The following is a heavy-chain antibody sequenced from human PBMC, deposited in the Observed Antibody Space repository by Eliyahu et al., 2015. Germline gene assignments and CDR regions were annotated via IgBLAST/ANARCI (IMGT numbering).Heavy chain of an antibody. Sequence: QVQLQESGPGLVKPSETLSLTCTXXGXSIXSGYXWGWIRQPPGKGLEWIGSIYHSGSTYYNPSLKSRVTISVDTSKNQFSLKLSSVTAADTAVYYCARVEFYYGSGLFDYWGQGTLVTVSS. CDR1: GXSIXSGYX. V-gene: IGHV4-38-2*02. J-gene: IGHJ4*02. CDR3: ARVEFYYGSGLFDY. D-gene: IGHD3-10*01. CDR2: IYHSGST.